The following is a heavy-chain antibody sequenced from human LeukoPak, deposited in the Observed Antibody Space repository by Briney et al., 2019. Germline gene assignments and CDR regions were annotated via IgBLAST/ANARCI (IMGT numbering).Heavy chain of an antibody. CDR2: ISGSGGST. CDR1: GFTFSSYA. V-gene: IGHV3-23*01. CDR3: AKDQYSSGWPYYFDY. Sequence: GGSLRLSCAASGFTFSSYAMRWVRQAPGKGLEWVSAISGSGGSTYYADSVKGRFTISRDNSKNTLYLQMNSLRAEDTAVYYCAKDQYSSGWPYYFDYWGQGTLVTVSS. D-gene: IGHD6-19*01. J-gene: IGHJ4*02.